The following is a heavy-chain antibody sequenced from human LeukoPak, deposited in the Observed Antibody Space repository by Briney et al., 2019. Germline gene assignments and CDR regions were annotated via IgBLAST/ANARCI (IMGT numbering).Heavy chain of an antibody. CDR3: ARSTFYDYGGNYYGMDV. CDR1: GGTFSSYA. D-gene: IGHD4-17*01. Sequence: SVKVSCKASGGTFSSYAISWVRQAPGQGLEWMGRIIPILGIANYAQKFQGRVTITADKSTSTAYMELSSLRSEDTAVYYCARSTFYDYGGNYYGMDVWGQGTMVTVSS. J-gene: IGHJ6*02. CDR2: IIPILGIA. V-gene: IGHV1-69*04.